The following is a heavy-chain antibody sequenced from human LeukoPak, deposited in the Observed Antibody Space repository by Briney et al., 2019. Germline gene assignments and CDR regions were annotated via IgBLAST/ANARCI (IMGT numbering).Heavy chain of an antibody. CDR3: ARDPSGYSSSSEVGDDY. CDR1: GYTFTGYY. V-gene: IGHV1-2*02. J-gene: IGHJ4*02. D-gene: IGHD6-6*01. CDR2: INPNSGGT. Sequence: GASVKVSCKASGYTFTGYYMHWVRQAPGQGLEWMGWINPNSGGTNYAQKFQGRVTMTRDTSISTAYMELSRLRSDDTAVYYCARDPSGYSSSSEVGDDYWGQGTLVTVSS.